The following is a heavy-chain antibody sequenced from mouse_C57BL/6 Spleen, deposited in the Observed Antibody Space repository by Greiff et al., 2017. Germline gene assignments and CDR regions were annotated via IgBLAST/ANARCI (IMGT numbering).Heavy chain of an antibody. V-gene: IGHV1-55*01. CDR2: IYPGSGST. Sequence: QVQLQQPGAELVKPGASVKMSCKASGYTFTSYWITWVKQRPGQGLEWIGDIYPGSGSTIYNEKFKSKATLTVDTSSSTAYMQLSSLTSEDSAVYYCASGGVYYTTYFDVWGTGTTVTVSS. J-gene: IGHJ1*03. D-gene: IGHD2-1*01. CDR3: ASGGVYYTTYFDV. CDR1: GYTFTSYW.